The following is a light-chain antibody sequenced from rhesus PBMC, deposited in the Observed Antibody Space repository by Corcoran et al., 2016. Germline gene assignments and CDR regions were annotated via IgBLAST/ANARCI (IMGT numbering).Light chain of an antibody. J-gene: IGKJ1*01. CDR1: ESVGSY. CDR3: QQYYDLFRT. Sequence: EIVMTQSPATLSLSPGETATLSCRASESVGSYLAWYYQKPGLAPRLLVHSADFKAPGIPDRFSGSGSRTEFALTISSLEAEDVGVYYGQQYYDLFRTFGQGTKVEIK. V-gene: IGKV3-40*03. CDR2: SAD.